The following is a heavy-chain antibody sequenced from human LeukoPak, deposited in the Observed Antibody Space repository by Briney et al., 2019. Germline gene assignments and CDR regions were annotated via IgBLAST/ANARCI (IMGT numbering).Heavy chain of an antibody. D-gene: IGHD3-22*01. CDR2: IYYSGST. CDR3: AGEYYYDSSGYYFDY. J-gene: IGHJ4*02. V-gene: IGHV4-31*03. Sequence: SQTLSLTCTVSGGSISSGGYYWSWIRQHPGKGLEWIGYIYYSGSTYYNPSLKSRVTISVDTSKNQFSLKLSSVTAAETAVYYCAGEYYYDSSGYYFDYWGQGTLVTVSS. CDR1: GGSISSGGYY.